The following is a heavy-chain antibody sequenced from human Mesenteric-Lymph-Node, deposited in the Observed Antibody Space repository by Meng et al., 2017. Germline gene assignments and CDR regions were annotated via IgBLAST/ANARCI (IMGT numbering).Heavy chain of an antibody. Sequence: VQLQEAGPGLVKPQQTLSLTCTVSGGSISSGGYYWSWIRQHPGKGLEWIGYIYYSGSTYYNPSLKSRVTISVDTSKNQFSLKLSSVTAADTAVYYCARADPPYDSSGYYRFDLWGRGTLVTASS. V-gene: IGHV4-31*03. CDR2: IYYSGST. J-gene: IGHJ2*01. D-gene: IGHD3-22*01. CDR3: ARADPPYDSSGYYRFDL. CDR1: GGSISSGGYY.